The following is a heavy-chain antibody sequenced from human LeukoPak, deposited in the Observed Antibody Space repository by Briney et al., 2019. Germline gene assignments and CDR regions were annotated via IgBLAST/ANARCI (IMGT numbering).Heavy chain of an antibody. CDR1: GFTFSSYA. CDR2: ISYDGSNK. D-gene: IGHD6-6*01. Sequence: PGGSLRLSCAASGFTFSSYAMHWVRQAPGKGLEWVAVISYDGSNKYYADSVKGRFTISRDNSKNTLYLQMNSLRAEDTAVYYCAKDSRAARLGGGSDYWGQGTLVTVSS. J-gene: IGHJ4*02. CDR3: AKDSRAARLGGGSDY. V-gene: IGHV3-30*04.